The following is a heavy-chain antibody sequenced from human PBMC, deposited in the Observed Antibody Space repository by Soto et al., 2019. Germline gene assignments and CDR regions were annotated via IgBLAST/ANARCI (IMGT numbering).Heavy chain of an antibody. CDR3: AREVVPADGYYYYYYYMDV. CDR1: GFTFSSYS. J-gene: IGHJ6*03. D-gene: IGHD2-2*01. Sequence: GGSLRLSCAASGFTFSSYSMNWVRQAPGKGLEWVSSISRSCSYIYYADSVKGRFTISRDNAKNSLYLQMNSLRAEDTAVYYCAREVVPADGYYYYYYYMDVWGKGTTVTVSS. V-gene: IGHV3-21*01. CDR2: ISRSCSYI.